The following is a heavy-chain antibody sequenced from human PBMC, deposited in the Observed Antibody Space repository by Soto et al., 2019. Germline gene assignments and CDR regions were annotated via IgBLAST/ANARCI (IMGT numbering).Heavy chain of an antibody. CDR2: ISYDGSNK. CDR3: AKDSSWYVDY. Sequence: QVQLVESGGGVVQPGRSLRLSCAASGFTFSSYGMHWVRQAPGKGLEWVAVISYDGSNKYYADSVKGRFTISRDNSKNTLYLQMNSLRAEDTAVYYCAKDSSWYVDYWGQGTLVTVSS. J-gene: IGHJ4*02. D-gene: IGHD6-13*01. CDR1: GFTFSSYG. V-gene: IGHV3-30*18.